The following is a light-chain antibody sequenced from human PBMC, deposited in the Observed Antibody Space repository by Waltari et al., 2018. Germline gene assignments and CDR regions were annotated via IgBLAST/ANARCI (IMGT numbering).Light chain of an antibody. CDR2: GAS. J-gene: IGKJ2*01. V-gene: IGKV3-20*01. CDR3: QQYGSSLYA. Sequence: EIVLTQSPGTLSLSPGERATLSCRASRSGSSSYLAWYQQKPGQATRLLIYGASNRATGIPDRCTGSGSGTDFTLSISRLEPDDFAVYYCQQYGSSLYAFGQGTKLEIK. CDR1: RSGSSSY.